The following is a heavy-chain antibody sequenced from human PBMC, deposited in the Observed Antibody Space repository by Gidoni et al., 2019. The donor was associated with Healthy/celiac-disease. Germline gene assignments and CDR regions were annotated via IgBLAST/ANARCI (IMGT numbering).Heavy chain of an antibody. D-gene: IGHD1-26*01. CDR2: IYTSGST. CDR1: GGSLSSYY. J-gene: IGHJ1*01. Sequence: QVQLQESGPGLVKPSETLSLTCTVSGGSLSSYYWSWIRQPAGKGLEWIGRIYTSGSTNYNPSLKSRVHMSVDTSKNQFSLKLSSVTAADTAVYYCARDHDGGSYSTYFQHWGQGTLVTVSS. CDR3: ARDHDGGSYSTYFQH. V-gene: IGHV4-4*07.